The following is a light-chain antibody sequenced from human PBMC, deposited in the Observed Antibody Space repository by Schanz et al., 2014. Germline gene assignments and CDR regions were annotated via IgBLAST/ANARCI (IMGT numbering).Light chain of an antibody. CDR2: DVN. Sequence: QSALTQPASVSGSPGQSITISCTGTSSDIGGRAYVSWYQQRPGKAPQLILYDVNSRPSGVSNRFSGSKSGNTASLTISGLQAEDEADYYCCSYAGSSTVLFGGGTKLTVL. CDR1: SSDIGGRAY. CDR3: CSYAGSSTVL. J-gene: IGLJ2*01. V-gene: IGLV2-14*01.